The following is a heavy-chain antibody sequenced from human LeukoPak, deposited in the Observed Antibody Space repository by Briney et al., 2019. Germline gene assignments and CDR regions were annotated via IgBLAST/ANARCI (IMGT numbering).Heavy chain of an antibody. CDR2: IYHSGST. CDR3: ARVFIDSSGYYYPDY. Sequence: SETLSLTCTVSGYSISSGYYWGWIRQPPGKGLEWIGSIYHSGSTYYNPSLKIRVTISVDTSKNQFSLKLSSVTAADTAVYYCARVFIDSSGYYYPDYWGQGTLVTVSS. J-gene: IGHJ4*02. CDR1: GYSISSGYY. V-gene: IGHV4-38-2*02. D-gene: IGHD3-22*01.